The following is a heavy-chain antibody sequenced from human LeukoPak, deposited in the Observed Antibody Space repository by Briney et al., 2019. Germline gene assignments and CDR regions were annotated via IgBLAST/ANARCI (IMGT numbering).Heavy chain of an antibody. CDR1: GGTFSSYA. J-gene: IGHJ6*02. D-gene: IGHD1-26*01. CDR3: ARRFFSGYDDYGMDV. CDR2: IIPIRGIA. Sequence: SVKVTCKASGGTFSSYAISWVRQAPGQGLEWMGRIIPIRGIANYEQKFQGRVTITADKSTSTAYMELSSLRSEDTAVYYCARRFFSGYDDYGMDVWGQGTTVTVSS. V-gene: IGHV1-69*04.